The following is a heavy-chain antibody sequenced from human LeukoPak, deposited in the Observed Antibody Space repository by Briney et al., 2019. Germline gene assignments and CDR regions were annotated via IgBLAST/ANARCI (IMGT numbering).Heavy chain of an antibody. Sequence: GGSLRLSCAASGFTFSSYGMHWVRQAPGKGLEWVAYIQFDGSNEQYADSVKGRFSISRDSSKNILYLQMNSLRAEDTAVYYCARDSGTTGEVKFDPWGQGTLVTVSS. CDR2: IQFDGSNE. D-gene: IGHD3-10*01. CDR3: ARDSGTTGEVKFDP. CDR1: GFTFSSYG. J-gene: IGHJ5*02. V-gene: IGHV3-30*06.